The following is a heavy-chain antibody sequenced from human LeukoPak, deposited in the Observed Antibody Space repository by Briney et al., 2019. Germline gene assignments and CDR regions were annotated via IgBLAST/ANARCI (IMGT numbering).Heavy chain of an antibody. Sequence: GGSLRRSCSASGFTFSSYGMYWVRQAPGKGLEWVAVISYDGSNKYYADSVKGRFTISRDNSKNTLYLQMNSLRAEDTAVYYCAREIYCSSTSCYLYYYYYGMDVWGQGTTVTVSS. CDR2: ISYDGSNK. V-gene: IGHV3-30-3*01. J-gene: IGHJ6*02. CDR1: GFTFSSYG. D-gene: IGHD2-2*01. CDR3: AREIYCSSTSCYLYYYYYGMDV.